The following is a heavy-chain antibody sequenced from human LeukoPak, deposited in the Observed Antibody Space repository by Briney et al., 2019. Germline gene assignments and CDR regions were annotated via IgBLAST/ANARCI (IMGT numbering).Heavy chain of an antibody. CDR2: ISSSGTSI. Sequence: GGFLRLSCAASGFTLNDYYMSWIRQAPGKGLEWISYISSSGTSIYYADSVKGRFSISRDNAKNSLYLQLNSLRAEDTAVYYCARRDYYDSSGYSFGHWGQGTLVTVSS. D-gene: IGHD3-22*01. CDR3: ARRDYYDSSGYSFGH. J-gene: IGHJ4*02. V-gene: IGHV3-11*01. CDR1: GFTLNDYY.